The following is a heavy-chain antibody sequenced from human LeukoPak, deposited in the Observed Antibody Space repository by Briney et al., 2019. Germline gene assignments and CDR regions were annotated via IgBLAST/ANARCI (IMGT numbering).Heavy chain of an antibody. J-gene: IGHJ5*02. CDR2: MSYSGRT. CDR1: GFTFSSFWM. Sequence: GSLRLSCAASGFTFSSFWMSWIRQPPGKGLEWIGSMSYSGRTYYNPSLKTRVTVSLDTSKNQFSLNLISVTAADTAVYYCARSPQGTATTANWLDPWGQGTLVTVSS. V-gene: IGHV4-39*07. D-gene: IGHD4-17*01. CDR3: ARSPQGTATTANWLDP.